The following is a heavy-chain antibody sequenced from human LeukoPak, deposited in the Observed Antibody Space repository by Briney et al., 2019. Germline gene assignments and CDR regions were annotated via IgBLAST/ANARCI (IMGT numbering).Heavy chain of an antibody. V-gene: IGHV1-69*05. CDR1: GGTFSSYA. Sequence: GASVKVSCKASGGTFSSYAISWVRQAPGQGLEWMGGIIPIFGTANYAQKFQGSVTITTDESTSTAYVELSSLRSEDTAVYYCARGRELATNHPYAYWGQGTLVTVSS. CDR3: ARGRELATNHPYAY. CDR2: IIPIFGTA. J-gene: IGHJ4*02. D-gene: IGHD5-24*01.